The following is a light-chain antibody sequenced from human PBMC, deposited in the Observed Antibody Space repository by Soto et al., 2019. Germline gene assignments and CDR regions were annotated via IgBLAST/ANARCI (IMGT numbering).Light chain of an antibody. Sequence: IALTQSPGTLSLSPGERAALPCGASQSISSNFLAWYQQKRGQAPRLLMYGASSRATGIPDRFGGSGSGTDGTITISSLQTDDGATYYCQQYNGYRWTFGQGTKVDIK. CDR3: QQYNGYRWT. CDR1: QSISSNF. J-gene: IGKJ1*01. V-gene: IGKV3-20*01. CDR2: GAS.